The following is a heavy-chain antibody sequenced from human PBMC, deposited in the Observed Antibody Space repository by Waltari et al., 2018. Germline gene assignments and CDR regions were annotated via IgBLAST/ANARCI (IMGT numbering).Heavy chain of an antibody. V-gene: IGHV3-30*04. J-gene: IGHJ6*02. D-gene: IGHD3-22*01. CDR1: EFTFGSYA. CDR2: ISDNERNI. Sequence: QVRLVESGGGVVQPGRSLSLSCPASEFTFGSYAMHWVRQAPGKGLEWVAVISDNERNIYYVDSVKGRFTISRDNSKKMLYLQMNSLIIEDTAVYYCARDYCDRNNCHGMDVWGQGTTVTVSS. CDR3: ARDYCDRNNCHGMDV.